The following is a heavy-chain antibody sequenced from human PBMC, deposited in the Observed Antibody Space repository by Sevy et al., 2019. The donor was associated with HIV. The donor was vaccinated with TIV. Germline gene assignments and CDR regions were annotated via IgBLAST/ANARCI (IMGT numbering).Heavy chain of an antibody. J-gene: IGHJ4*02. CDR3: ARQWELLPASN. D-gene: IGHD1-26*01. CDR1: GFTFSDYY. Sequence: GGSLRLSCAASGFTFSDYYMSWIRQAPGKGLEWVSYISSSGSTIYYTDSVKGRFTISRDNAKNSLYLQMNSLRAEDTAVYYCARQWELLPASNWGQGTLVTVSS. CDR2: ISSSGSTI. V-gene: IGHV3-11*01.